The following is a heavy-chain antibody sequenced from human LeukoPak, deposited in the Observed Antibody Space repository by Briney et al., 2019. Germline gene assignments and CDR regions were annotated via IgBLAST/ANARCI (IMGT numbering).Heavy chain of an antibody. Sequence: SETLSLTCAVYGGSFSGYYWNWIRQPPGKGLEWIGEINHSGRTNYNPSLKSRVTISVDTSKKQFSLKLTSVTAADTAVYYCASNSYYDSSGYYIWFDPWGQGTLVTVSS. CDR1: GGSFSGYY. CDR3: ASNSYYDSSGYYIWFDP. V-gene: IGHV4-34*01. J-gene: IGHJ5*02. CDR2: INHSGRT. D-gene: IGHD3-22*01.